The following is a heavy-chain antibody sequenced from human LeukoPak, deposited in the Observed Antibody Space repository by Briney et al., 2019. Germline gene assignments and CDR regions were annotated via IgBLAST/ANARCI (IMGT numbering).Heavy chain of an antibody. J-gene: IGHJ4*02. CDR3: ASRPELAFDY. D-gene: IGHD3-10*01. V-gene: IGHV3-30*02. CDR1: GFTFSSYG. Sequence: GGSLRLSCAASGFTFSSYGMHWVRQAPGKGLEWVAFIRYDGSNKYYADSVKGRFTISRDNSKNTLYLQMNSLGAEDTAVYYCASRPELAFDYWGQGTLVTVSS. CDR2: IRYDGSNK.